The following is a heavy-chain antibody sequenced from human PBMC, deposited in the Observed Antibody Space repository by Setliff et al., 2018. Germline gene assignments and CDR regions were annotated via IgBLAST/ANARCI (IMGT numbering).Heavy chain of an antibody. Sequence: GESLKISCVASGFTFSRHWMSWVRQAPGKGLEWVANIKEDGSEKHYVDSVKGRFTISRDNAKNSLYLQMKSLRAEAMGVYYCARDGGGVGATDFDYWGQGTLVTVSS. D-gene: IGHD1-26*01. J-gene: IGHJ4*02. CDR1: GFTFSRHW. CDR3: ARDGGGVGATDFDY. CDR2: IKEDGSEK. V-gene: IGHV3-7*03.